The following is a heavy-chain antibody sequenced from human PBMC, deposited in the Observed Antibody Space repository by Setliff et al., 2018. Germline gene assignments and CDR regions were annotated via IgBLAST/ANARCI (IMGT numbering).Heavy chain of an antibody. CDR1: GDSISSTYH. CDR2: IYYSGST. D-gene: IGHD6-13*01. CDR3: ARQGIAAAGTEGNFDY. J-gene: IGHJ4*02. Sequence: PSETLSLTCTVSGDSISSTYHWGWIRQSPGKGLEWIGSIYYSGSTYYNPSLKSRVTISVDTSKNQFSLKLSSVTAADTAVYYCARQGIAAAGTEGNFDYWGQGTLVTVSS. V-gene: IGHV4-39*01.